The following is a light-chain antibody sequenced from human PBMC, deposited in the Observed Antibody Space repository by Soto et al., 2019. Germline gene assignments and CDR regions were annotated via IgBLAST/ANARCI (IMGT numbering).Light chain of an antibody. CDR2: GAS. CDR3: QKYDSAPPWT. J-gene: IGKJ1*01. CDR1: QGISNY. V-gene: IGKV1-27*01. Sequence: DIQMTQSPSSLSASVGDRVTITCRASQGISNYLAWYQQKPGKVPKLLMYGASSLQSGVPSRFSGSGSGTDFTLTISSLQPEDVATYYCQKYDSAPPWTFGQGTKVDIK.